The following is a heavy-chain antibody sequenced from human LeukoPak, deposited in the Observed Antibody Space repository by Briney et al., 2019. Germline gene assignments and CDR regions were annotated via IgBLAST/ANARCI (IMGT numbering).Heavy chain of an antibody. CDR2: IWYDGSNK. J-gene: IGHJ4*02. CDR3: AXXSRRYCTNGVCQGGDY. Sequence: GRSLRLSCAASGFTFSSYGMHWVRQAPGKGLEWVAVIWYDGSNKYYADSVKGRFTISRDNSKNTLYLQMNSLRAEDTAVYYXAXXSRRYCTNGVCQGGDYWGQGTLVTVSS. CDR1: GFTFSSYG. V-gene: IGHV3-33*01. D-gene: IGHD2-8*01.